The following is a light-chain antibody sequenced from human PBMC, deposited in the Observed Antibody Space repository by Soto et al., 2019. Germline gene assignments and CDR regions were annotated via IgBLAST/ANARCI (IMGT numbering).Light chain of an antibody. V-gene: IGKV3-15*01. CDR1: QSVRSS. J-gene: IGKJ1*01. CDR3: QQYDNWWT. CDR2: GAS. Sequence: EMVMTQSPATLSVSPGERPTLSCRASQSVRSSLAWYQQKPGQAPXXLIYGASTRATSVPARFSGSGSGTDFTLTISSLQSEDFAVYYCQQYDNWWTFGQGTKVDIK.